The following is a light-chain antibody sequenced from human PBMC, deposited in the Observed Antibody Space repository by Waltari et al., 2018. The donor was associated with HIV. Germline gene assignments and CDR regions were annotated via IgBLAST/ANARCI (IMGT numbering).Light chain of an antibody. CDR3: QQSFTLPLT. CDR2: SSS. V-gene: IGKV1-39*01. J-gene: IGKJ3*01. CDR1: QRVWRF. Sequence: DILMTQSPSSLSASVGDRVTITCRASQRVWRFLNWYQQTPGEAPKILIYSSSKLQSGVPSRCSGSGAGTEFTLTISGLQPEDIATYYCQQSFTLPLTFGPGTKVDLK.